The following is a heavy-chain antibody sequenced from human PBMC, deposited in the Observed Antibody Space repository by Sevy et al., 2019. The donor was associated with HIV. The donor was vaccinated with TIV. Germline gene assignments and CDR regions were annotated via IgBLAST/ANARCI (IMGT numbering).Heavy chain of an antibody. CDR1: GFTFNSYW. V-gene: IGHV3-7*01. D-gene: IGHD5-12*01. J-gene: IGHJ6*02. CDR3: SREGSAYDTYYYHYAMEV. CDR2: INQDGSEK. Sequence: GGSLRLSCAGSGFTFNSYWMTWVRQAPGKGLEWVANINQDGSEKYYSDSLKGRFSISRDNAKNSVHLQINTLRAEDTAVYYCSREGSAYDTYYYHYAMEVLGQGTTVTVSS.